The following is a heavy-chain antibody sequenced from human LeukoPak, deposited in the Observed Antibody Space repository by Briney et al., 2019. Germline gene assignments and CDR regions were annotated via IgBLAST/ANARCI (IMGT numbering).Heavy chain of an antibody. Sequence: SETLSLTCAVYGGSFSGYYWSWIRQPPEKGLEWIGEINHSGSTNYYPSLKSRVTISVDTSKNQFSLKLSSVTAADTAVYYCARSRYCSGGNCYSGTDAFDIWGQGTMVTVSS. D-gene: IGHD2-15*01. V-gene: IGHV4-34*01. CDR2: INHSGST. CDR3: ARSRYCSGGNCYSGTDAFDI. J-gene: IGHJ3*02. CDR1: GGSFSGYY.